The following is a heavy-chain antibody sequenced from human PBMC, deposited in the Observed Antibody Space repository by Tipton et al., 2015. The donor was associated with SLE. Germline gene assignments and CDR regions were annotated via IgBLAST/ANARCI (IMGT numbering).Heavy chain of an antibody. Sequence: SLRLSCAASGFTFSIYGMHWARQAPGKGLAWVAFIRSDGSNKYYADSVKGRFTLSRDNSKNTLYLQMNSLRAEDTAVYYCARVGIDYYYMDVWGKGTTVTVSS. V-gene: IGHV3-30*02. J-gene: IGHJ6*03. CDR1: GFTFSIYG. D-gene: IGHD1-26*01. CDR2: IRSDGSNK. CDR3: ARVGIDYYYMDV.